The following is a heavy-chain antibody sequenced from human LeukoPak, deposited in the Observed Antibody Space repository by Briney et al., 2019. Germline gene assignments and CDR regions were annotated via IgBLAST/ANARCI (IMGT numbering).Heavy chain of an antibody. V-gene: IGHV4-4*07. J-gene: IGHJ5*02. Sequence: PSETLSLTCTVVGGSITSDYWSWIRQPAGKGLEWMGRIFTSGSAAYNPSLKSRVTMSLDTSKNQFFLKLSSVTAADTAAYFCSRGGANDLWGQGTLVTVSP. CDR1: GGSITSDY. CDR3: SRGGANDL. D-gene: IGHD4/OR15-4a*01. CDR2: IFTSGSA.